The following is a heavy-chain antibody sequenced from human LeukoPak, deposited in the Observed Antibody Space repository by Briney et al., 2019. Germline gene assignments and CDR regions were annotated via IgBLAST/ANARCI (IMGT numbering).Heavy chain of an antibody. CDR1: GGSISSYS. J-gene: IGHJ3*02. D-gene: IGHD2-2*01. V-gene: IGHV4-59*01. CDR2: TFYSGTT. Sequence: SETLSLTCTVAGGSISSYSWSWIRPPPGKGLEWNGCTFYSGTTNYNPSLKSRATISVDTSKNQFSLKLSSVAAADTAVYYCARTLRVPAAKGAFDIWGQGTMVTVSS. CDR3: ARTLRVPAAKGAFDI.